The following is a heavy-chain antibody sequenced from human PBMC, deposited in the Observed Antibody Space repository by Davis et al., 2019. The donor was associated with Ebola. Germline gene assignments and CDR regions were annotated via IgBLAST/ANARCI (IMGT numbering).Heavy chain of an antibody. CDR1: GFSFSIYG. V-gene: IGHV3-48*02. CDR3: VGDWRRTVWSGSSCSEYTWFDP. Sequence: PGGSLRLSCVASGFSFSIYGMNWVRQAPGQGLEWVSYISTSGDSMYYAESVKGRFTISRDNAKNSLFLQMNSLRDEDTAVYYCVGDWRRTVWSGSSCSEYTWFDPWGQGTLVTVSS. CDR2: ISTSGDSM. D-gene: IGHD2-15*01. J-gene: IGHJ5*02.